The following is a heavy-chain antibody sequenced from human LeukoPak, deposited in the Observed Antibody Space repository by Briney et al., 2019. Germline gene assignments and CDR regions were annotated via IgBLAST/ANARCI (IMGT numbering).Heavy chain of an antibody. CDR2: ISTDSINK. Sequence: GGSLRLSCTASGFTFRDYAMHWVRQAPGKGLEWVALISTDSINKYYADSVAGRFTVSRDDSDNTLFLHLDTLKTEDTAVYFCARRPRGYALDVWGQGTMVTVS. CDR3: ARRPRGYALDV. V-gene: IGHV3-30*04. CDR1: GFTFRDYA. J-gene: IGHJ3*01.